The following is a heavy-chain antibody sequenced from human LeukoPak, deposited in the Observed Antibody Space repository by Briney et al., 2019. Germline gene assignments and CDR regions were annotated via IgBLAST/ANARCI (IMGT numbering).Heavy chain of an antibody. J-gene: IGHJ6*03. D-gene: IGHD3-22*01. CDR2: IRYDGSNK. Sequence: GGSLRLSCAASGFTFSSYGMHWVRQAPGKGLEWVAFIRYDGSNKYCADSVKGRFTFSRDNSKNTLYLQMNSLRAEDTAVYYCAKDGEWLLLSYYYYMDVWGKGTTVTISS. V-gene: IGHV3-30*02. CDR3: AKDGEWLLLSYYYYMDV. CDR1: GFTFSSYG.